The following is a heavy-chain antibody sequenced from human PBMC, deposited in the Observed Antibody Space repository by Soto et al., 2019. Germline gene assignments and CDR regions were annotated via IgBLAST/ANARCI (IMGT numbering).Heavy chain of an antibody. CDR3: ARHSMSTPPDPACWFDP. CDR2: IYYSGST. CDR1: GGSISSSSYY. V-gene: IGHV4-39*01. J-gene: IGHJ5*02. Sequence: SETLSLTCTVSGGSISSSSYYWGWIRQPPGKGLEWIGSIYYSGSTYYNPSLKSRVTISVDTPKNQFSLKLSSVTAADPAVYYCARHSMSTPPDPACWFDPWGQGTLVTVSS.